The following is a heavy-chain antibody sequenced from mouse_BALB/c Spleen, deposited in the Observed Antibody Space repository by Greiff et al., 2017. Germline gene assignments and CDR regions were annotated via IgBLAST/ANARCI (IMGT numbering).Heavy chain of an antibody. J-gene: IGHJ2*01. CDR1: GFTFSDYG. CDR3: ARGYDYQYYFDY. Sequence: EVKLMESGGGLVQPGGSRKLSCAASGFTFSDYGMAWVRQAPGKGPEWVAFISNLAYSIYYADTVTGRFTISRENAKNTLYLEMSSLRSEDTAMYYCARGYDYQYYFDYWGQGTTLTVSS. D-gene: IGHD2-4*01. V-gene: IGHV5-15*02. CDR2: ISNLAYSI.